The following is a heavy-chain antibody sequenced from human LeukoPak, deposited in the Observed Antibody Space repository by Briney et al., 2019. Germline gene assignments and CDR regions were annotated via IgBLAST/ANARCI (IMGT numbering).Heavy chain of an antibody. CDR2: INPNSGGT. J-gene: IGHJ4*02. D-gene: IGHD6-13*01. Sequence: ASVKVSCTASGYTFTSYGISWVRQAPGQGLEWMGWINPNSGGTNYAQKFQGRVTMTRDTSISTAYMELSRLRSDDTAVYYCARLVAAAGTGDYWGQGALVTVSS. CDR3: ARLVAAAGTGDY. CDR1: GYTFTSYG. V-gene: IGHV1-2*02.